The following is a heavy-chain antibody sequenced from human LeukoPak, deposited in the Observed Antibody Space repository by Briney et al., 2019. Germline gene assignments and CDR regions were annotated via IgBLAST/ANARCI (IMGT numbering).Heavy chain of an antibody. CDR2: IYHSGST. CDR1: GYSISSGYY. Sequence: PSETLSLTCAVSGYSISSGYYWGWIRQPPGKGLERVGTIYHSGSTYYNPALKSRVTISVDTSKNQLSLKLSSVTAADTAVYYCARVPHGETIFGVVLYWLDRWGQGTLVTVSS. V-gene: IGHV4-38-2*01. CDR3: ARVPHGETIFGVVLYWLDR. J-gene: IGHJ5*02. D-gene: IGHD3-3*01.